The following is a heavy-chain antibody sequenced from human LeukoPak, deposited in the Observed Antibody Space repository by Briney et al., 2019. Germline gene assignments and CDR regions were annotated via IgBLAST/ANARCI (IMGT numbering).Heavy chain of an antibody. CDR1: GGSISSYY. J-gene: IGHJ4*02. CDR3: ARSYDSSGYYYDY. CDR2: INHSGST. V-gene: IGHV4-34*01. Sequence: SETLSLTCTVSGGSISSYYWSWIRQPPGKGLEWIGEINHSGSTNYNPSLKSRVTISVDTSKNQFSLKLSSVTAADTAVYYCARSYDSSGYYYDYWGQGTLVTVSS. D-gene: IGHD3-22*01.